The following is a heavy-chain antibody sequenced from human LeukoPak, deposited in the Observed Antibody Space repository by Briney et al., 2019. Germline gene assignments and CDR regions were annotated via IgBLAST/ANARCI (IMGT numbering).Heavy chain of an antibody. D-gene: IGHD3-10*02. J-gene: IGHJ6*04. CDR3: AELGITMIGGV. CDR2: ISSSSSYI. V-gene: IGHV3-21*01. Sequence: TGGSLRLSCAASGFTFSSYSMNWVRQAPGKGLEWVSSISSSSSYIYYADSVKGRFTISRDNAKDSLYLQMNSLRAEDTAVYYCAELGITMIGGVWGKGTTVTISS. CDR1: GFTFSSYS.